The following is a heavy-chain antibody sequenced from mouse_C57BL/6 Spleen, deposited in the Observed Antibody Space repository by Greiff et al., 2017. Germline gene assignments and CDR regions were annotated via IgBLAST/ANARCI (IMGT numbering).Heavy chain of an antibody. D-gene: IGHD1-1*02. V-gene: IGHV1-62-2*01. CDR1: GYTFTEYT. CDR3: ARHESAYGSYVDWYVDV. Sequence: VQLQQSGAELVKPGASVKLSCKASGYTFTEYTIHWVKQRSGQGLEWIGWFYPGSGSIKYNEKFKDKATLTADKSSSTVYMELSRLTSEDSAVYFCARHESAYGSYVDWYVDVWGTGTTVTVSS. CDR2: FYPGSGSI. J-gene: IGHJ1*03.